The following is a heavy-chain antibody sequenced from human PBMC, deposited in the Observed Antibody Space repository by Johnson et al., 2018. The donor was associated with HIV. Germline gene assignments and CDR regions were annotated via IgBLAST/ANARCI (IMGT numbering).Heavy chain of an antibody. Sequence: EVQLVESGGGLVQPGRSLRLSCTASGFTFGDYAMSWVRQAPGKGLEWVSAMSGSDTTFYADSVKGRFTVSRDNFNNALYLQMNSLRAEDTAVYYCAKDLSGRGAIAVAGPPDAFDIWGQGTMVTVSS. D-gene: IGHD6-19*01. V-gene: IGHV3-23*04. CDR3: AKDLSGRGAIAVAGPPDAFDI. CDR1: GFTFGDYA. CDR2: MSGSDTT. J-gene: IGHJ3*02.